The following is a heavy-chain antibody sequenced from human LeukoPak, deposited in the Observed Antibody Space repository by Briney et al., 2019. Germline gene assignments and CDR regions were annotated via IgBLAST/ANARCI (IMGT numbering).Heavy chain of an antibody. Sequence: PSETLSLTCAVSGSSISSNNWWIWVRQSPEKGLEWIGKIYHDGSTNYNPSLKSRVTISMDKSKNQLSLKLNFVTAADTAVYYCARGIVVVPGATGYAFDIWGQGTMVTVSS. V-gene: IGHV4-4*02. J-gene: IGHJ3*02. CDR1: GSSISSNNW. CDR2: IYHDGST. CDR3: ARGIVVVPGATGYAFDI. D-gene: IGHD2-2*01.